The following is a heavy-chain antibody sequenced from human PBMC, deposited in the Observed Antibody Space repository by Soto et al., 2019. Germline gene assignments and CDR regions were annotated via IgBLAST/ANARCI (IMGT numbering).Heavy chain of an antibody. D-gene: IGHD3-9*01. CDR1: GFTFSLSA. V-gene: IGHV3-23*04. J-gene: IGHJ4*02. CDR3: AREPEYDLLTGFDF. CDR2: ISGGGSST. Sequence: EVQLVESGGGFVQPGESLRLSCAASGFTFSLSAMSWVRQAPGRGLEWVSSISGGGSSTDYAESVKGRFTISRDNSKNTVHLQMNSLRAEDTAVYYCAREPEYDLLTGFDFWGLGALVTVSS.